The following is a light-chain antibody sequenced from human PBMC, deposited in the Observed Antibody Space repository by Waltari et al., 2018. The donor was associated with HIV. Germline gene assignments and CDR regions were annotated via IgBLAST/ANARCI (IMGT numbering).Light chain of an antibody. CDR2: EVS. V-gene: IGLV2-14*01. CDR1: SSAVVGYKY. CDR3: SSYTSDYTYV. J-gene: IGLJ1*01. Sequence: SALTPPASVSGSPGPSIPISCTGTSSAVVGYKYVPWYQHHPGKAPKLLIYEVSNRPSGVSNRFSGSKSDNTASLTISGLQAEDEADYYCSSYTSDYTYVFGSGTEVTVL.